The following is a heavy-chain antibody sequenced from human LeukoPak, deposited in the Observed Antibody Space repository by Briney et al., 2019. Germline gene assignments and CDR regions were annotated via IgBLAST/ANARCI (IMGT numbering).Heavy chain of an antibody. Sequence: GGPLRLSCAASGFTFSSYGMHWVRQAPGKGLEWVAVISYDGGNKYYADSVKGRFTISRDNSKSTLYLQMNSLRAEDTAVYSCARDADGSGSPDYWGQGTLVTVSS. J-gene: IGHJ4*02. CDR2: ISYDGGNK. CDR1: GFTFSSYG. V-gene: IGHV3-30*03. CDR3: ARDADGSGSPDY. D-gene: IGHD3-22*01.